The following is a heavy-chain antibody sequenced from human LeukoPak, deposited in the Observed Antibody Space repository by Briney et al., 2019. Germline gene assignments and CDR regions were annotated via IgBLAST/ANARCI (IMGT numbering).Heavy chain of an antibody. V-gene: IGHV3-72*01. CDR2: SKDKTHSYTT. J-gene: IGHJ1*01. CDR1: GFTFNDHY. D-gene: IGHD6-19*01. Sequence: PGGSLRLSCAASGFTFNDHYLDWVRQAPGKGLEWVGRSKDKTHSYTTEYAASVKGRFTISRDDSKNSLYLQMNNLKTEDTAVYYCAKDIGIAVAGRDEYFQHWGQGTLVTVSS. CDR3: AKDIGIAVAGRDEYFQH.